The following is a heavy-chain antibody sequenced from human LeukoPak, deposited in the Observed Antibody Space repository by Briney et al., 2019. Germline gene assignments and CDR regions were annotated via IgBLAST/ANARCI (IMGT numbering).Heavy chain of an antibody. CDR2: IYYSGST. V-gene: IGHV4-61*01. Sequence: SETLSLTCTVSGGSFSSGSYYWSWIRQPPGKGLEWIGYIYYSGSTNYNPSLKSRVTISVDTSKNQFSLKLSSVTAADTAVYYCARTPVDTAMFDYWGQGTLVTVSS. CDR3: ARTPVDTAMFDY. J-gene: IGHJ4*02. D-gene: IGHD5-18*01. CDR1: GGSFSSGSYY.